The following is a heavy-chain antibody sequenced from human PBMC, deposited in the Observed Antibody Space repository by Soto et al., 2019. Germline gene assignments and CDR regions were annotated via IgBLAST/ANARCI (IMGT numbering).Heavy chain of an antibody. J-gene: IGHJ4*02. Sequence: GGSLRLSCAASGFTSADYAMHWIRQAPGKGLEWVSGIYGNSRKIDYADSVKGRFTISRDNAKNTLYLQMNSLRAEDTAVYYWAKDRIPRDGYRNFDFGGQEPLFTVSS. CDR3: AKDRIPRDGYRNFDF. CDR2: IYGNSRKI. V-gene: IGHV3-9*02. D-gene: IGHD5-12*01. CDR1: GFTSADYA.